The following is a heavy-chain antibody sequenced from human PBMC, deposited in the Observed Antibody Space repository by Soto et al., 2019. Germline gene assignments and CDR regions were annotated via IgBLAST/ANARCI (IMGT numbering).Heavy chain of an antibody. CDR2: IGISGDT. V-gene: IGHV3-13*04. J-gene: IGHJ4*02. Sequence: VGSLRLSCAASGLTFSKFDMHWVRQPTGKGLEWVSTIGISGDTYYAVSVKGRFTISRDNAKNSLSLQMNSLRAGDTALYFCARGQEVGAHFFDSWGQGTQVTVSS. CDR1: GLTFSKFD. D-gene: IGHD2-15*01. CDR3: ARGQEVGAHFFDS.